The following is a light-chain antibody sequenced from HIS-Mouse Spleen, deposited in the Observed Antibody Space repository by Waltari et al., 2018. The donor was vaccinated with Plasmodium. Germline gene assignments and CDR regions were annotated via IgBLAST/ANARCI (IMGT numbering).Light chain of an antibody. V-gene: IGKV1-5*03. J-gene: IGKJ2*01. Sequence: DIQMTQSPSTLSAPVGGRVTIPRRPSQRISSWLAWYQETPGKAPKLLIYTASSLESGVPSRISGSGAGTEVALTISSLQPDDFATDYCQQYNSYDTFGQGTKLEIK. CDR1: QRISSW. CDR2: TAS. CDR3: QQYNSYDT.